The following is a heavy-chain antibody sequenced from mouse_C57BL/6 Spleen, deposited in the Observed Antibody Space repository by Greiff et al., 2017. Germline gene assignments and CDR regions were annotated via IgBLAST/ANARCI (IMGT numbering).Heavy chain of an antibody. CDR3: ARHYYGNTVY. V-gene: IGHV1-82*01. CDR2: IYPGDGDT. J-gene: IGHJ2*01. CDR1: GYAFSSSW. D-gene: IGHD2-1*01. Sequence: QVQLQQSGPELVKPGASVKISCKASGYAFSSSWMNWVKQRPGKGLEWIGRIYPGDGDTNYNGKFKGKATLTADKSSSTAYMQLSSLTSEDSAVYFCARHYYGNTVYWGQGTPLTVSS.